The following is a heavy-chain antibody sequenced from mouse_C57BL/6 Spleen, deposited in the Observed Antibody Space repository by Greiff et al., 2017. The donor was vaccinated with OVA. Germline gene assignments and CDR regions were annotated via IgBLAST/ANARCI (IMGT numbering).Heavy chain of an antibody. V-gene: IGHV1-82*01. D-gene: IGHD2-3*01. J-gene: IGHJ4*01. CDR3: ARGGYFYAMDY. CDR1: GYAFSSSW. CDR2: IYPGDGDT. Sequence: VQLQQSGPELVKPGASVKISCKASGYAFSSSWMNWVKQRPGKGLEWIGRIYPGDGDTNYNGKFKGKATLTADKSSSTAYMQLSSLTSEDSAVYFCARGGYFYAMDYWGQGTSVTVSS.